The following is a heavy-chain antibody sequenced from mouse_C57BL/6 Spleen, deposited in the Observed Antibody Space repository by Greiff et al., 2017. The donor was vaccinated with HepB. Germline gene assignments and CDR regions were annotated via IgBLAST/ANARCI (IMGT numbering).Heavy chain of an antibody. Sequence: QVQLQQSGAELVKPGASVKLSCKASGYTFTEYTIHWVKQRSGKGLEWIGWFYPGSGSIKYNEKFKDKATLTADKSSSTVYMELSRLTSEDSAVYFCARHEDTLYGSSYQWYFDYWGQGTTLTVSS. V-gene: IGHV1-62-2*01. CDR3: ARHEDTLYGSSYQWYFDY. CDR2: FYPGSGSI. CDR1: GYTFTEYT. D-gene: IGHD1-1*01. J-gene: IGHJ2*01.